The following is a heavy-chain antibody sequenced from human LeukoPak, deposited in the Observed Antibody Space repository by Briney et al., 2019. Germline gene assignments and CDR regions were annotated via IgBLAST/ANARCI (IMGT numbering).Heavy chain of an antibody. CDR1: GGSISSYY. Sequence: SETLSLTCTVSGGSISSYYWSWIRQPPGKGLEGIGYIYYSGSTNYNPSLKSRVTISVDTSKNQFSLKLSSVTAADTAVYYCARGDYYDSSGYYPFDYWGQGTLVTVSS. J-gene: IGHJ4*02. CDR2: IYYSGST. V-gene: IGHV4-59*08. CDR3: ARGDYYDSSGYYPFDY. D-gene: IGHD3-22*01.